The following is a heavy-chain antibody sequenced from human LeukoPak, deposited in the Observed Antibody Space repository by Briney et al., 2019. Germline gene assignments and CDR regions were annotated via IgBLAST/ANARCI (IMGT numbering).Heavy chain of an antibody. CDR2: ISGSGAGT. CDR3: AKDHGYCSGGSCYPYYFGY. Sequence: GGSLRLSCAASGFTFSSYAMSWVRQAPGKGLEWVSAISGSGAGTYYADSVKGRFTISRDNSKNTLYLQMNSLRAEDTAVYYCAKDHGYCSGGSCYPYYFGYWGQGTLVTVSS. D-gene: IGHD2-15*01. J-gene: IGHJ4*02. CDR1: GFTFSSYA. V-gene: IGHV3-23*01.